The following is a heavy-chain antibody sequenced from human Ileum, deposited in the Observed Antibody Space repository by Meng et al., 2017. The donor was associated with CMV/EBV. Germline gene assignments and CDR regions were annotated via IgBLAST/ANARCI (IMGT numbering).Heavy chain of an antibody. CDR2: ISSGGSST. J-gene: IGHJ4*02. CDR3: ATDRGATLSSIVGLDY. Sequence: GGSLRLSCAASGFTFSSHAMSWVRQAPGKGLEWVSLISSGGSSTYYVDSVKGRFTISRDSSKNTLYLQMNSLRVEDTATYYCATDRGATLSSIVGLDYWGQGNVVTVSS. V-gene: IGHV3-23*03. CDR1: GFTFSSHA. D-gene: IGHD3-10*01.